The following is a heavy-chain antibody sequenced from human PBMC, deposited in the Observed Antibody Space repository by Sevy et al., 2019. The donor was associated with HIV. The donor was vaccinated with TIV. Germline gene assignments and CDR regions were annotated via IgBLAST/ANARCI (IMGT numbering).Heavy chain of an antibody. V-gene: IGHV3-53*01. CDR1: GFDIRNNY. J-gene: IGHJ4*02. Sequence: GGSLRLSCVVSGFDIRNNYMSWVRQAPGKGLEWVSHIYAGGTAYYADSVKGRFTFSRDDSKNKVSLQMPSLRVEDSAVYYCASEYCSRGSCFFDYWGQGIQVTVSS. CDR2: IYAGGTA. CDR3: ASEYCSRGSCFFDY. D-gene: IGHD2-15*01.